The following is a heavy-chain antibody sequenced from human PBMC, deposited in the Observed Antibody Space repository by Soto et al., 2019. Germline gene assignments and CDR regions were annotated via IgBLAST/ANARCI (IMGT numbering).Heavy chain of an antibody. V-gene: IGHV1-69*13. D-gene: IGHD6-13*01. CDR2: IIPIFGTA. CDR3: ARLCPGIAAGGPRPRDV. Sequence: SVKVSCKASGGTFSSYAISWVRQAPGQGLEWMGGIIPIFGTANYAQKFQCRVTITADESTSTAYMELSSPRSEDTAVYYCARLCPGIAAGGPRPRDVWGQGTTFTVAS. J-gene: IGHJ6*02. CDR1: GGTFSSYA.